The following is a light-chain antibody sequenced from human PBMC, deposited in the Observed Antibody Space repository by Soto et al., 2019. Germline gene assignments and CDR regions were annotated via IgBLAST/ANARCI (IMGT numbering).Light chain of an antibody. V-gene: IGLV2-14*01. CDR2: DVS. J-gene: IGLJ3*02. Sequence: QSALTQPASVSGSPGQSITISCTGTSSDVGGYNYVSWYQQHPGKAPKLMIYDVSNRPSGVSNRFSGSKSGNTASLTISGLQAEDEADYYCNSYTSYSPSGVFGGGTKLTVL. CDR3: NSYTSYSPSGV. CDR1: SSDVGGYNY.